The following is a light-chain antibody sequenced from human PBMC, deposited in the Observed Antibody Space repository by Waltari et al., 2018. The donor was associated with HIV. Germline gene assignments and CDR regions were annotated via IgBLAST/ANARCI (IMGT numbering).Light chain of an antibody. J-gene: IGLJ1*01. V-gene: IGLV2-11*01. CDR2: DVN. CDR1: SSDVGTTNY. Sequence: QSALTQPRSVSGSPGQSVTIFCSGTSSDVGTTNYVSWYQQHPGKSPKLMIFDVNQRPSEVPDGFSGSKSGNTASLTISGLQADDEADYYCCSYTGNYNVDVFGVGTNVNVL. CDR3: CSYTGNYNVDV.